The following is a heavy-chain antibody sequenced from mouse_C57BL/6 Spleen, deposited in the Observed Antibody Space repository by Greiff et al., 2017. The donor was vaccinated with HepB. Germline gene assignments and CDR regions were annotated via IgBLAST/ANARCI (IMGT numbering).Heavy chain of an antibody. D-gene: IGHD2-4*01. CDR3: ARDYDYDFGYFDY. Sequence: VQRVESGAELARPGASVKMSCKASGYTFTSYTMHWVKQRPGQGLEWIGYINPSSGYTKYNQKFKDKATLTADKSSSTAYMQLSSLTSEDSAVYYCARDYDYDFGYFDYWGQGTTLTVSS. J-gene: IGHJ2*01. CDR2: INPSSGYT. V-gene: IGHV1-4*01. CDR1: GYTFTSYT.